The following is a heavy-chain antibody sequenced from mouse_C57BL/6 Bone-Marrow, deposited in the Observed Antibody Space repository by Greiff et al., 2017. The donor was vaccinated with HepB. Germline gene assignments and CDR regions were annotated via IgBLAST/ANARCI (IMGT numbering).Heavy chain of an antibody. CDR2: IYPGDGDT. D-gene: IGHD1-1*01. CDR1: GYAFSSSW. J-gene: IGHJ3*01. Sequence: QVQLKESGPELVKPGASVKISCKASGYAFSSSWMNWVKQRPGKGLEWIGRIYPGDGDTNYNGKFKGKATLTADKSSSTAYMQLSSLTSEDSAVYFCARDYYGSSPWFAYWGQGTLVTVSA. CDR3: ARDYYGSSPWFAY. V-gene: IGHV1-82*01.